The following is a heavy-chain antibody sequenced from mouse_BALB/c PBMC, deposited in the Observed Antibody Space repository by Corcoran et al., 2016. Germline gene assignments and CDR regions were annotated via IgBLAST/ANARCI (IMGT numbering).Heavy chain of an antibody. CDR2: INPNNGGT. Sequence: EVQLQQSGPELVKPGASVKMSCKASGYTFTDYYMKWVKQSHGMSLEWIGDINPNNGGTSYNQKFKGKATLTVDKSSSTAYMQLNSLTSEDSAVYYCARDYDYNFDYWGQGTTLTVSS. J-gene: IGHJ2*01. CDR1: GYTFTDYY. D-gene: IGHD2-4*01. V-gene: IGHV1-26*01. CDR3: ARDYDYNFDY.